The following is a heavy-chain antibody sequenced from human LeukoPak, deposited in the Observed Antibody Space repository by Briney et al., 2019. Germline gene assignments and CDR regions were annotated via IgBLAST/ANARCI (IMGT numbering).Heavy chain of an antibody. CDR3: AKDNGLFEQMGAFDI. D-gene: IGHD6-13*01. J-gene: IGHJ3*02. CDR1: GFTFSSYA. CDR2: ISGSGGST. V-gene: IGHV3-23*01. Sequence: GALRLSCAASGFTFSSYAMSWVRQAPGKGLEWVSAISGSGGSTYYADSVKGRFTISRDNSKNTLYLQMNSLRAEDTAVYYCAKDNGLFEQMGAFDIWGQGTMVTVSS.